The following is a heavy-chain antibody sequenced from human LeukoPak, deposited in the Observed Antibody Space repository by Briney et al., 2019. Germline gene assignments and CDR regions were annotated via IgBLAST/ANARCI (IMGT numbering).Heavy chain of an antibody. D-gene: IGHD3-10*01. Sequence: GGSLRLSCAASGFTFSSYWMSWVRQSPGKGLEWVANIKPDGSEKYFMDSVKGRFTISRDNAKNALYLEMNSLRAEDTAEYFCARERMYSGSGSTYPYYDYWGQGTPGHRLL. CDR3: ARERMYSGSGSTYPYYDY. CDR2: IKPDGSEK. V-gene: IGHV3-7*01. CDR1: GFTFSSYW. J-gene: IGHJ4*02.